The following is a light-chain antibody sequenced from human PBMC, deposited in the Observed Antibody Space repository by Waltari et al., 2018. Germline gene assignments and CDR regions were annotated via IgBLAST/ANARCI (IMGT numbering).Light chain of an antibody. J-gene: IGLJ3*02. CDR2: RPS. V-gene: IGLV7-43*01. CDR1: TGVVTSDHY. Sequence: QTVVTQEPSLTVSPGGTVTLTCASSTGVVTSDHYPNWFQQKPGQAPTSPIYRPSNRHSRPPARCSGSRLGGKAALTRSGVQPEDEAEYYCLLFYGGAHVFGGGTKLTVL. CDR3: LLFYGGAHV.